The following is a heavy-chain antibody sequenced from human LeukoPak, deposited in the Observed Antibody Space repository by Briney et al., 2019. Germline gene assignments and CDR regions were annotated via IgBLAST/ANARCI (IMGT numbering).Heavy chain of an antibody. Sequence: PGGSLRLSCAASGFTFSSYSMSWVRQAPGKGLEWVSYISSSSSTIYYADSVKGRFTISRDNAKNSLYLQMNSLRAEDTAVYYCARDPYSRGWYPIDYYYYGMDVWGQGTTVTVSS. D-gene: IGHD6-19*01. V-gene: IGHV3-48*01. J-gene: IGHJ6*02. CDR2: ISSSSSTI. CDR3: ARDPYSRGWYPIDYYYYGMDV. CDR1: GFTFSSYS.